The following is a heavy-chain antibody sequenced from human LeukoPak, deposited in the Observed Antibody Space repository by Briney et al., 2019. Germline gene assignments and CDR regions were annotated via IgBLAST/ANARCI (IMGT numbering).Heavy chain of an antibody. CDR3: ARVGIAAAGMEGYYYYYYGMGV. D-gene: IGHD6-13*01. CDR1: GGSISSYY. J-gene: IGHJ6*02. Sequence: SETLSLTCTVSGGSISSYYWSWIRQPAGKGLEWIGYIYYSGSTNYNPSLKSRVTISVDTSKNQFSLKLSSVTAADTAVYYCARVGIAAAGMEGYYYYYYGMGVWGQGTTVTVSS. V-gene: IGHV4-59*01. CDR2: IYYSGST.